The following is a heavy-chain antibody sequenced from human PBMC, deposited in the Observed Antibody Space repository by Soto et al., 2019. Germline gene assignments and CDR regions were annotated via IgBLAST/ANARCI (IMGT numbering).Heavy chain of an antibody. D-gene: IGHD6-19*01. V-gene: IGHV1-8*01. J-gene: IGHJ5*02. CDR1: GYTFTSYD. Sequence: QVQLVQSGAEVKKPGASVKVSCKASGYTFTSYDIIWVRQATGQGLEWMGWMNPSTGNTDSAEKFQSRLTMTRNTSISTVYMELSSLIFEATPVYYCARGRIIVAGGFDPWGQGTLVTVSS. CDR2: MNPSTGNT. CDR3: ARGRIIVAGGFDP.